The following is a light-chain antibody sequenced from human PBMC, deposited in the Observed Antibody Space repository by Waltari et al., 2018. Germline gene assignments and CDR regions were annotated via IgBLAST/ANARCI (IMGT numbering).Light chain of an antibody. CDR2: GAS. CDR1: QSVSSN. V-gene: IGKV3-15*01. Sequence: EIVMTQSPATLSVSPGERATLSCRASQSVSSNLAWYQQKPGQAPRLLIFGASTRATGIPARFSGSGYGTDFTLTISRLEPEDFAVYYCQQRSSWPLTFGQGTRLDIK. J-gene: IGKJ5*01. CDR3: QQRSSWPLT.